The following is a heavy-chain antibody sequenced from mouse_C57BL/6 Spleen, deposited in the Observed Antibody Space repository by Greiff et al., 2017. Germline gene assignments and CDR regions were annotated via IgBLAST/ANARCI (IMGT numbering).Heavy chain of an antibody. Sequence: VQLQQSGPELVKPGASVKISCKASGYTFTDYYMNWVKQSHGKSLEWIGDINPNNGGTSYNQKFKGKATLTVDKSSSTAYMELRSLTSEDSAVYYCARRSWDYDAFAYWGQGTLVTVSA. J-gene: IGHJ3*01. V-gene: IGHV1-26*01. D-gene: IGHD2-4*01. CDR1: GYTFTDYY. CDR3: ARRSWDYDAFAY. CDR2: INPNNGGT.